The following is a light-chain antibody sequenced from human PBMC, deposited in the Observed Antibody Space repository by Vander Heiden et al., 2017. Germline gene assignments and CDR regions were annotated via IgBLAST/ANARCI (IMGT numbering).Light chain of an antibody. V-gene: IGKV1-39*01. J-gene: IGKJ5*01. Sequence: DIQMTQSPSSLSASVGDRVTITCRASQSISSYLNWYQQKPGKAPKLLIYAASSVQSGVPSRFSGSGSGTDFTLTISRMQPEDFATYYCQQCESTPFTFGPGTQLEIK. CDR2: AAS. CDR3: QQCESTPFT. CDR1: QSISSY.